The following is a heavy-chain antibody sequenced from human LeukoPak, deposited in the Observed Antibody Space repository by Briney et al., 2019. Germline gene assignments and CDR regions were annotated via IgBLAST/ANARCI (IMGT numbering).Heavy chain of an antibody. J-gene: IGHJ4*02. D-gene: IGHD3-10*01. CDR3: ATANLRGLDS. CDR2: MPYDGNTA. V-gene: IGHV3-30-3*01. Sequence: GGSLRLSCAASGFTFSNYAMHWVRQTPGKGLEWVAQMPYDGNTAYYADSVKGRFTISRDNSKNTLYLQMSSLGTEDTAVYYCATANLRGLDSWGQGTLVTVSS. CDR1: GFTFSNYA.